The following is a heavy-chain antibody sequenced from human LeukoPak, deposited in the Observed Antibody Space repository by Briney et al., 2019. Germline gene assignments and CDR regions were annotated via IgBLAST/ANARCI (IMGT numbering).Heavy chain of an antibody. J-gene: IGHJ4*02. Sequence: GASVKVSCKASGYTFTSYDINWVRQATGQGLEWMGWMNPNSGNTGYAQKFRGRVTMTRNTSISTAYMELSSLRSEDTAVYYCARGYCSSTSCYGWRFDYWGQGTLVTVSS. D-gene: IGHD2-2*01. CDR1: GYTFTSYD. CDR3: ARGYCSSTSCYGWRFDY. CDR2: MNPNSGNT. V-gene: IGHV1-8*01.